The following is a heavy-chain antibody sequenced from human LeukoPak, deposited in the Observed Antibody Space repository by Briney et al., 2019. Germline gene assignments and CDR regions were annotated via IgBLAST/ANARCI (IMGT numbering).Heavy chain of an antibody. CDR1: GYTFTGYY. V-gene: IGHV1-2*06. Sequence: ASVKVSCKASGYTFTGYYMHWVRQAPGQGLEWMGRINPNSGGTNYAQKFQGRVTMTRDTSISTAYMELSRLRSDDTAVYYCAREVCSTTSCSHWFDPWGQGTLVTVSS. CDR3: AREVCSTTSCSHWFDP. CDR2: INPNSGGT. J-gene: IGHJ5*02. D-gene: IGHD2-2*01.